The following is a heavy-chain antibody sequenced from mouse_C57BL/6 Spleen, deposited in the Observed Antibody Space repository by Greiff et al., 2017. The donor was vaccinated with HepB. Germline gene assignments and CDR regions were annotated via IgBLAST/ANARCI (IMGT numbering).Heavy chain of an antibody. J-gene: IGHJ4*01. V-gene: IGHV1-55*01. D-gene: IGHD3-2*02. CDR2: IYPGSGST. CDR1: GYSFTSYW. Sequence: QVQLQQSGAELVKSGASVKMSCKASGYSFTSYWITWVKQRPGQGLEWIGDIYPGSGSTNYNEKFKSKATLTVDTSSSTAYMQLSSLTSEDSAVYYCAREYLGNSSGRRDYWGQGTSVTVSS. CDR3: AREYLGNSSGRRDY.